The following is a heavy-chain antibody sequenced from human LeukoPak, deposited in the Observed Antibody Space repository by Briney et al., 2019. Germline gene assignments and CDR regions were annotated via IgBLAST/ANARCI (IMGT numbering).Heavy chain of an antibody. CDR2: ISGSGGST. D-gene: IGHD3-22*01. V-gene: IGHV3-23*01. Sequence: GGTLRLSCAASGFSFSNYGMNWVRQAPGKGLEWVSAISGSGGSTYYADSVKGRFTISRDSSTNTLYLQMSSLRAEDTAVYYCAKLLYYYDSSQPYWGQGTLVTVSS. CDR1: GFSFSNYG. J-gene: IGHJ4*02. CDR3: AKLLYYYDSSQPY.